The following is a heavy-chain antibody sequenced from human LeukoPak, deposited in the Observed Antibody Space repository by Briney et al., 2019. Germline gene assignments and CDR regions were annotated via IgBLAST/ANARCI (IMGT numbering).Heavy chain of an antibody. CDR3: ARDGSGSTGYNWFDP. CDR1: GYTFTGYY. V-gene: IGHV1-2*02. Sequence: ASVKVSCKASGYTFTGYYMHWVRQAPGQGLEWMGWINPDSGGTNYAQKFQGRVTMTRDTSINTAYMELSRLRSDDTAVYYCARDGSGSTGYNWFDPWGQGTLVTVSS. J-gene: IGHJ5*02. CDR2: INPDSGGT. D-gene: IGHD3-10*01.